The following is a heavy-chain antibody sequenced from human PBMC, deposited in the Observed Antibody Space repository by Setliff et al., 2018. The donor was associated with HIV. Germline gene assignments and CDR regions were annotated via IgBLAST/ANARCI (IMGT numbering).Heavy chain of an antibody. V-gene: IGHV4-61*09. J-gene: IGHJ3*02. CDR1: GGSISSGSYF. D-gene: IGHD3-9*01. CDR2: IYTSGST. Sequence: PSETLSLTCTVSGGSISSGSYFWSWIRQPAGKGLEWIGHIYTSGSTNYNPSLKSRVTTSVDTSKNHFSLCLSSVTAANTAVYYCARRERFYRILTGRVSDGFDIWGQGTMVTVSS. CDR3: ARRERFYRILTGRVSDGFDI.